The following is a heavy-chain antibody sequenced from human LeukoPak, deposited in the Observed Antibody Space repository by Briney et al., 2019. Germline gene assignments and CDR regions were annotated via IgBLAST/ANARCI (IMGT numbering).Heavy chain of an antibody. CDR3: VRESIRGTRDFDY. CDR1: GFTFSSYS. V-gene: IGHV3-48*04. D-gene: IGHD2-21*01. Sequence: GGSLRLSCAASGFTFSSYSMKWVRQAPGKGLDWLSYISTGSSTIYYADSVKGRFTISRDNTKKTLYLEINSLRAEDTAVYYCVRESIRGTRDFDYWGQGTLVTVSS. J-gene: IGHJ4*02. CDR2: ISTGSSTI.